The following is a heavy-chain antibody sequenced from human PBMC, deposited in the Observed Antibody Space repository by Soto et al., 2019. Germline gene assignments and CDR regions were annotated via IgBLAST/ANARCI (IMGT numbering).Heavy chain of an antibody. CDR2: IIRIFGTP. Sequence: QVQLVQSGAEVKKPGSSVKVSCKASVGTYSTYAINWVRQAPGQGLEWMGGIIRIFGTPDYAQRFQGRVTITADESTSTAYMALSSLRSEHTAVYYCARQGSNEYYYYGMDVWGQGTTVTVSS. J-gene: IGHJ6*02. CDR3: ARQGSNEYYYYGMDV. D-gene: IGHD3-10*01. CDR1: VGTYSTYA. V-gene: IGHV1-69*12.